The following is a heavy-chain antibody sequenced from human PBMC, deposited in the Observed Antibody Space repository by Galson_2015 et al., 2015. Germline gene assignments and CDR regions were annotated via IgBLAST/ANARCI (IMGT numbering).Heavy chain of an antibody. CDR2: ISGSGGST. CDR1: GFTFSSYA. J-gene: IGHJ4*02. Sequence: SLRLSCAASGFTFSSYAMSWVRQAPGKGLEWVSAISGSGGSTYYADSVKGRFTISGDNSKNTLYLQMNSLRAEDTAVYYCAKEHGDYVLFDYWGRGTLVTVSS. CDR3: AKEHGDYVLFDY. D-gene: IGHD4-17*01. V-gene: IGHV3-23*01.